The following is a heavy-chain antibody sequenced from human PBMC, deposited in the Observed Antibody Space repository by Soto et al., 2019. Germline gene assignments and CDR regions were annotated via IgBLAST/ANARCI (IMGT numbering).Heavy chain of an antibody. D-gene: IGHD3-9*01. Sequence: PGGSLRLSCAASGFTFSSYGMHWVRQAPGKGLEWVAVIWYDGSNKYYADSVKGRFTISRDNSKNTLYLQMNSLRAEDTAVYYCAKDQEGACDISTGSYYYYYYMDVWGKGTTVTVSS. CDR3: AKDQEGACDISTGSYYYYYYMDV. CDR1: GFTFSSYG. J-gene: IGHJ6*03. V-gene: IGHV3-33*06. CDR2: IWYDGSNK.